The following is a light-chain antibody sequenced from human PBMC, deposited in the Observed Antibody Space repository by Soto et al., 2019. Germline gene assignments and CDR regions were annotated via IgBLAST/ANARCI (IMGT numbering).Light chain of an antibody. CDR2: SSN. J-gene: IGLJ1*01. CDR3: AAWDDSLNGYV. Sequence: QPVLTQPPSASGTPGQRVTIYCSGSSSNIGSNTVNWYQQLPGTAPKLLIYSSNQRPSGVPDRFSGSKSGTSASLAISGLQSEDEADYYCAAWDDSLNGYVFGTGTKLTVL. CDR1: SSNIGSNT. V-gene: IGLV1-44*01.